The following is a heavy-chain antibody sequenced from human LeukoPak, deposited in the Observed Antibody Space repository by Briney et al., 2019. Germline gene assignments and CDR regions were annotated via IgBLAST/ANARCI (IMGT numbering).Heavy chain of an antibody. D-gene: IGHD2-15*01. Sequence: PGGSLRLSCAASGFTVSSNYMSWVRQAPGKGLEWVSVIYSGGSTYYADSVKGRFTISRDNSKNTMYLQMNSLRAEDTAVYYCAKDIIGWSFDYWGQGTLVTVSS. V-gene: IGHV3-53*01. CDR1: GFTVSSNY. CDR2: IYSGGST. J-gene: IGHJ4*02. CDR3: AKDIIGWSFDY.